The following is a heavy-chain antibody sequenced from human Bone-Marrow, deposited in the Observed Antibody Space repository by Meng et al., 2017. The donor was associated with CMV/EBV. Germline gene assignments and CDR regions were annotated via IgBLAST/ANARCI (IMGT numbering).Heavy chain of an antibody. Sequence: GSLKIPWAAAGFGFSKFEMNWLRQAPGKGLEWISYISTSGSSIYYADSVEGRFTISRDNAKNPLSLQMNSLRAEDTAVYYCARDEPVTLWGYWGQGTLVTVSS. V-gene: IGHV3-48*03. J-gene: IGHJ4*02. CDR3: ARDEPVTLWGY. CDR1: GFGFSKFE. CDR2: ISTSGSSI. D-gene: IGHD1-14*01.